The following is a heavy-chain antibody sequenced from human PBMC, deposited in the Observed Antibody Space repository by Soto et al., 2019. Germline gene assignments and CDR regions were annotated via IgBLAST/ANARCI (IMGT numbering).Heavy chain of an antibody. CDR2: INTYNGNT. CDR3: AMVNVYVTPSPQDV. J-gene: IGHJ6*02. V-gene: IGHV1-18*01. CDR1: GYTFTRYG. Sequence: QVKLVQSGAEVKNPGASVKVSCKASGYTFTRYGIGWARQAPGEGLEWMGWINTYNGNTNYAQNVQGRVTLTTDTATSTAYMELMSLRSNDTAIYYCAMVNVYVTPSPQDVWGQGTTVIFSS. D-gene: IGHD3-16*01.